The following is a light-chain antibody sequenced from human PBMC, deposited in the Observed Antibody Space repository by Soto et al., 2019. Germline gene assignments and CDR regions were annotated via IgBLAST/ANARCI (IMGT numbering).Light chain of an antibody. CDR3: QKYNSWPQT. V-gene: IGKV3-15*01. J-gene: IGKJ1*01. CDR1: ETVSTN. CDR2: DVS. Sequence: ETVLTQSPAALSVSPGELVTLSCRASETVSTNLAWYQQRPGQAPRLLIYDVSTGATGIPARFSGRRSGTEFTLTISSLQSEDFGVYYCQKYNSWPQTFGQGTKVDIK.